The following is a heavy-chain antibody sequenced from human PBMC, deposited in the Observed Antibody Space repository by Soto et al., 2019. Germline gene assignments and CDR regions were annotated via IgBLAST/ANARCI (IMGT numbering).Heavy chain of an antibody. J-gene: IGHJ4*02. CDR3: ATVRNTSRSFDY. CDR1: GFTFNIYA. Sequence: PGGSLRLSCAASGFTFNIYAMTWVRQAPGKGLEWVSTTGATGRTTYYSDAVKGRFTVSRDNSKNTLDLQMSNLRAEDTAVYYCATVRNTSRSFDYWGQGTLVTVSS. CDR2: TGATGRTT. D-gene: IGHD4-4*01. V-gene: IGHV3-23*01.